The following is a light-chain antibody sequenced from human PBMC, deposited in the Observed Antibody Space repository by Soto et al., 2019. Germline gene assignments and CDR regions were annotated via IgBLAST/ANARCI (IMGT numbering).Light chain of an antibody. V-gene: IGKV1-33*01. CDR1: QDISNY. CDR2: DAS. J-gene: IGKJ5*01. Sequence: DIQMTQSPSSLSASVGDRVTITCQARQDISNYLTWYQQKPGKAPKLLIYDASNLETGVPSMFSGSVSGTYFTSTMSSLHCEDIATYSCQQYDNPPLTFGQGTRLEIK. CDR3: QQYDNPPLT.